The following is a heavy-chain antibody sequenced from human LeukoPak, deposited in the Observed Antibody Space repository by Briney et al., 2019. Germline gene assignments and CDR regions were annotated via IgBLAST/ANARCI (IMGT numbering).Heavy chain of an antibody. D-gene: IGHD1-1*01. J-gene: IGHJ3*02. CDR1: GYTFTSYG. Sequence: ASVKVSCKASGYTFTSYGISWVRQAPGQGLEWMGWISAYNGNTNYAQNLQGRVTTTTDTSTSTGYMELRSLRSDDTAVYYCARHSDYWNEFNAFDIWGQGTMVTVSS. CDR2: ISAYNGNT. V-gene: IGHV1-18*01. CDR3: ARHSDYWNEFNAFDI.